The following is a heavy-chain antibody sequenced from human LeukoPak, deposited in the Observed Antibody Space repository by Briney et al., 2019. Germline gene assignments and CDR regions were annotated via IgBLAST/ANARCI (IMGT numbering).Heavy chain of an antibody. J-gene: IGHJ4*02. V-gene: IGHV3-74*01. Sequence: PGGSLRLSCAASGFILSNYWMHWGRQAPGKGLEGFSRINGDGTSTSYADSVKGRFTISRDNAKTTLYLQMNSLRAEDTAVYYCAKDAQQWLPDYFDSWGQGTLVTVSS. CDR2: INGDGTST. CDR3: AKDAQQWLPDYFDS. D-gene: IGHD6-19*01. CDR1: GFILSNYW.